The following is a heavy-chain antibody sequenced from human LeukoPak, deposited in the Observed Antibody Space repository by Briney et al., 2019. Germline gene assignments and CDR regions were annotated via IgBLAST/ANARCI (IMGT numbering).Heavy chain of an antibody. D-gene: IGHD3-3*01. V-gene: IGHV4-39*01. J-gene: IGHJ4*02. CDR2: IYYSGST. CDR3: ARRDVTIFGVDYYFDY. Sequence: KPSETLSLTCTVSGGSISSSSYYWGWIRQPPGKGLEWVGSIYYSGSTYYNPSLKSRVTISVDTSKNQFSLKLSSVTAADTAVYYCARRDVTIFGVDYYFDYWGQGTLVTVSS. CDR1: GGSISSSSYY.